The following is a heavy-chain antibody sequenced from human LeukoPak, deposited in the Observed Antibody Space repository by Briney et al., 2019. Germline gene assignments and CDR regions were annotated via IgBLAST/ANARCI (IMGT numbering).Heavy chain of an antibody. CDR3: ARSCGGDCYVYDY. D-gene: IGHD2-21*02. CDR2: IYHSGST. Sequence: SETLSLSCTVSGYSISSGYYWGWIRQPPGKGLEWIGSIYHSGSTYYNPSLKSRVTISVDTSKNQFSLKLSSVTAADTAVYYCARSCGGDCYVYDYWGQGTLVTVSS. CDR1: GYSISSGYY. J-gene: IGHJ4*02. V-gene: IGHV4-38-2*02.